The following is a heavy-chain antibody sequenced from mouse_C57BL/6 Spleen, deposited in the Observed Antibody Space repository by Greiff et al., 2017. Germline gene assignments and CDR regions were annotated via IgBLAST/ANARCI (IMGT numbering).Heavy chain of an antibody. CDR2: ISSGGSYT. J-gene: IGHJ1*03. D-gene: IGHD1-1*01. V-gene: IGHV5-6*01. CDR1: GFTFSSYG. Sequence: EVMLVESGGDLVKPGGSLKLSCAASGFTFSSYGMSWVRQTPDKRLEWVATISSGGSYTYYPDSVKGRFTISRDNAKNTLYLQMSSLKSEDTAMYYCARQSLDYYGSSYWYFDVWGTGTTVTVSS. CDR3: ARQSLDYYGSSYWYFDV.